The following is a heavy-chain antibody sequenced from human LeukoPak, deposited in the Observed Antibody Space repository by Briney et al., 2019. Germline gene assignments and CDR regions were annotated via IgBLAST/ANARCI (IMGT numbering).Heavy chain of an antibody. CDR2: INWSGAST. D-gene: IGHD6-19*01. V-gene: IGHV3-20*04. J-gene: IGHJ4*02. CDR1: GFTFDDYG. CDR3: ATSSHSGWQAGVDY. Sequence: PGGSLRLSCAASGFTFDDYGMGWVRQPPGKGLEWVSGINWSGASTGYVDSVKGRFTISRDNAKNSLYLRMNSLRAGDTALYYCATSSHSGWQAGVDYWGQGTLVTVS.